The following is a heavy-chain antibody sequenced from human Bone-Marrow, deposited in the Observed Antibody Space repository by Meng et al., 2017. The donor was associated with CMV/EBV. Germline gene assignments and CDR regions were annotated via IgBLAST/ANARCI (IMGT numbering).Heavy chain of an antibody. J-gene: IGHJ4*02. CDR1: GFTFSSYA. Sequence: GESLKISCAASGFTFSSYAMSWVRQAPGKGLEWVSVIYSGGSSTYYEDSVKGRFTISRDNSKNTLYLQMNSLRAEDTAVYYCAAERGGWGYGDSTSDYWGQGTLVTVSS. CDR2: IYSGGSST. CDR3: AAERGGWGYGDSTSDY. V-gene: IGHV3-23*03. D-gene: IGHD4-17*01.